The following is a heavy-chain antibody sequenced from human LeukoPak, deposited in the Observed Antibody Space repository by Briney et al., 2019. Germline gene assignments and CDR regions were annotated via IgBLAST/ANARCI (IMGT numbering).Heavy chain of an antibody. D-gene: IGHD1-26*01. J-gene: IGHJ4*02. V-gene: IGHV3-23*01. Sequence: PGGSLRLSCAASGITFSSYAMSWVRQAPGKGLEWVSAISASGGSTYYADSVKGRFTISRDNSKNTLYLQMNSLRAEDTAVYYCASQWERPHYFDYWGQGTLVTVSS. CDR2: ISASGGST. CDR3: ASQWERPHYFDY. CDR1: GITFSSYA.